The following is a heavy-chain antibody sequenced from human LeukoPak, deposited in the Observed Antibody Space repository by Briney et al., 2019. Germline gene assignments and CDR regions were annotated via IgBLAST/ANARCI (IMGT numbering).Heavy chain of an antibody. J-gene: IGHJ4*02. CDR3: ARDEKRVMAHFDY. Sequence: GASVKVSCKASGYTFTTYGISWVRQAPGQGLEWMGWISGSNGKTNYAQKFQGRVTVATDTSTSTAYMDLKSLRSDDTAVYYCARDEKRVMAHFDYWGQGTLVTVSS. CDR1: GYTFTTYG. V-gene: IGHV1-18*01. D-gene: IGHD3-16*01. CDR2: ISGSNGKT.